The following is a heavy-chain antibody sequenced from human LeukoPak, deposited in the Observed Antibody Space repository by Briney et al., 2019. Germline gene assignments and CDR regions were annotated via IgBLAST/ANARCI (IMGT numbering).Heavy chain of an antibody. CDR3: AKDLYYDYAWGSYRPSALGY. CDR2: ISGSGGST. D-gene: IGHD3-16*02. J-gene: IGHJ4*02. CDR1: GFTLSSYG. V-gene: IGHV3-23*01. Sequence: GGSLRLSCAASGFTLSSYGMSWVCQAPGKGLEWVSAISGSGGSTYYADSVKGRFTISRDNSKNTLYLQMNSLRAEDTAVYYCAKDLYYDYAWGSYRPSALGYWGQGTLVTVSS.